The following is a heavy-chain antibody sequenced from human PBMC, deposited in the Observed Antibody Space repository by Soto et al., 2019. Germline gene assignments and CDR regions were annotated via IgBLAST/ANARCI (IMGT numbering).Heavy chain of an antibody. CDR1: GGSFSGYY. Sequence: SETLSLTCAVYGGSFSGYYWSWIRQPPGKGLEWIGEINHSGSTNYNPSLKSRVTISVDTSKNQLSLKLSSVTAADTAVYYCAREDYDILTGYPYYYGMDVWGQGTTVTVSS. V-gene: IGHV4-34*01. CDR3: AREDYDILTGYPYYYGMDV. CDR2: INHSGST. D-gene: IGHD3-9*01. J-gene: IGHJ6*02.